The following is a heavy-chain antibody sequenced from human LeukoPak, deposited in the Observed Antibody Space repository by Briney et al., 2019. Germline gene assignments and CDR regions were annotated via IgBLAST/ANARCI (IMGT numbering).Heavy chain of an antibody. D-gene: IGHD3-10*01. CDR1: GGSFSGYY. Sequence: PSETLSLTCAVYGGSFSGYYWSWIRQPPGKGLEWIGEINHSGSTNYNPSLKSRVTISVDTSKNQFSLKLSSVTAADTAVYYCARGRITMVRGGNWFDPWGQGTLVTVSS. CDR2: INHSGST. J-gene: IGHJ5*02. V-gene: IGHV4-34*01. CDR3: ARGRITMVRGGNWFDP.